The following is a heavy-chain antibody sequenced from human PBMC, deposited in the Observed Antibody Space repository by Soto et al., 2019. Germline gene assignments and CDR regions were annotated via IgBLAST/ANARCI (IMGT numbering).Heavy chain of an antibody. Sequence: QVQLAQSANEVKKPGASVRVSCKAAGYTFIRYGIAWVRQAPGQGLERMGWISPYNDYTVYAQKFQGRVSMTADTSTRTVYMTLRGLKSDDTAVYYCARGGYYDNSWGKLSHYGLDVWGQGTSVSVSS. V-gene: IGHV1-18*01. CDR1: GYTFIRYG. J-gene: IGHJ6*02. CDR3: ARGGYYDNSWGKLSHYGLDV. D-gene: IGHD3-16*01. CDR2: ISPYNDYT.